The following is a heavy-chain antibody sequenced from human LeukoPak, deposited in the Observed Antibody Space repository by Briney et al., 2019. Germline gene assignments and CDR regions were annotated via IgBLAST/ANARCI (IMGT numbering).Heavy chain of an antibody. CDR2: IYGSGST. CDR1: GGSIISNNFY. V-gene: IGHV4-61*02. J-gene: IGHJ5*02. CDR3: ARGWGSTSSNYFDP. D-gene: IGHD2-2*01. Sequence: SETLSLTCTVSGGSIISNNFYWRWIRQPAGKGLEWIGRIYGSGSTNYSPSLRSRVTISMDTSKNQFSLNLNSVTAADTAVYFCARGWGSTSSNYFDPWGQGTLVTVSS.